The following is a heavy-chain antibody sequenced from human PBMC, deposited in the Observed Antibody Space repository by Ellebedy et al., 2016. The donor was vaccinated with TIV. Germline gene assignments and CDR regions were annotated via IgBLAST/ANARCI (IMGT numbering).Heavy chain of an antibody. CDR3: ARDQHFAFDA. Sequence: GESLKISCAASGFPFSSYSMNWVRQAPGKGLEWLSYISRDGGATYYADSVRGRFTISRDNVKNSMFLQMNSLRDDDTAVYSCARDQHFAFDAWGRGTLVTVSS. J-gene: IGHJ2*01. D-gene: IGHD2/OR15-2a*01. CDR1: GFPFSSYS. CDR2: ISRDGGAT. V-gene: IGHV3-48*02.